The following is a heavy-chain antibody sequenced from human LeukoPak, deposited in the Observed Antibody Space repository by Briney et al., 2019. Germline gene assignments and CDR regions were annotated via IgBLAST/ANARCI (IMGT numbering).Heavy chain of an antibody. Sequence: KSSETLSLTCTVSGGSISSGDYYWSWIRQPPGKGLEWIGYIYYSGSTNYNPSLKSRVTLSVDTSKNQFSLKLSSVTAADTAVYYCARGGGSGYSYGWGQGTLVTVSS. J-gene: IGHJ4*02. CDR2: IYYSGST. D-gene: IGHD5-18*01. V-gene: IGHV4-61*08. CDR1: GGSISSGDYY. CDR3: ARGGGSGYSYG.